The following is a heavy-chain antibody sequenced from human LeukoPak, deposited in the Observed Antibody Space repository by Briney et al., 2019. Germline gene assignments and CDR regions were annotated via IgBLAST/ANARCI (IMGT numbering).Heavy chain of an antibody. CDR2: ISYHGRNE. J-gene: IGHJ3*01. V-gene: IGHV3-30*04. Sequence: PGGSLRLSCTASGFTFSDHAMHWVRQAPGKGLEWLTVISYHGRNEYYADSVTGRFTISRDNSKNTVSLQLNSLRVEDAAVYYCARGEAYCDRNGLPGAALDFWGLGTLVTVSS. D-gene: IGHD3-22*01. CDR3: ARGEAYCDRNGLPGAALDF. CDR1: GFTFSDHA.